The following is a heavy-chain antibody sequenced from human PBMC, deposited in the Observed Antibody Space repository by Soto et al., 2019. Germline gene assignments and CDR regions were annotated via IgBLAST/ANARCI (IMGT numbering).Heavy chain of an antibody. CDR3: ARGPGYSGYDEDYYYYGMDV. V-gene: IGHV4-34*01. CDR1: GGSFSGYY. D-gene: IGHD5-12*01. CDR2: INHSGST. Sequence: FETLSLTCAVYGGSFSGYYWSWIRQPPGKGLEWIGEINHSGSTNYNPSLKSRVTISVDTSKNQFSLKLSSVTAADTAVYYCARGPGYSGYDEDYYYYGMDVWG. J-gene: IGHJ6*01.